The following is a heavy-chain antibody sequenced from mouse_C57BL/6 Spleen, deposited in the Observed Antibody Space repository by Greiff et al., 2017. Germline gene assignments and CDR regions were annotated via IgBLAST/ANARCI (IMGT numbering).Heavy chain of an antibody. D-gene: IGHD2-4*01. CDR3: ARRDYEDGGGLFAY. CDR2: IHPNSGST. J-gene: IGHJ3*01. V-gene: IGHV1-64*01. CDR1: GYTFTSYW. Sequence: QVQLQQPGAELVKPGASVKLSCKASGYTFTSYWMHWVQQRPGQGLEWIGMIHPNSGSTNYNEKFKSKATLTVDKSSSTAYMQLSSLTSEDSAVYYCARRDYEDGGGLFAYWGQGTLVTVSA.